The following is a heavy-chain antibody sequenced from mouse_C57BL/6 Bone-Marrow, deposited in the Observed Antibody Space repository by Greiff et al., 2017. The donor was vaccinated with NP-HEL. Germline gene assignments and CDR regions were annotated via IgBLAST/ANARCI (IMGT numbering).Heavy chain of an antibody. J-gene: IGHJ2*01. V-gene: IGHV5-17*01. Sequence: EVKLMESGGGLVKPGGSLKLSCAASGFTFSDYGMHWVRQAPEKGLEWVAYISSGSSTIYYADTVKGRFTISRDNAKNTLFLQMTSLRSEDTAMYYCARPGLYDGPYYWGQGTTLTVSS. D-gene: IGHD2-3*01. CDR3: ARPGLYDGPYY. CDR1: GFTFSDYG. CDR2: ISSGSSTI.